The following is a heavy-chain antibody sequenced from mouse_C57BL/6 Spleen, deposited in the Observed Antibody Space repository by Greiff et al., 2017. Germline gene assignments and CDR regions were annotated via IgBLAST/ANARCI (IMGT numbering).Heavy chain of an antibody. D-gene: IGHD1-1*01. CDR1: GFTFSDYG. CDR2: ISSGSSTI. J-gene: IGHJ2*01. Sequence: DVMLVESGGGLVKPGGSLKLSCAASGFTFSDYGMHWVRQAPEKGLEWVAYISSGSSTIYYADTVKGRFTISRDNAKNTLFLQMTSLRSEDTAMYYCARSFITTVFDYWGQGTTRTVSS. V-gene: IGHV5-17*01. CDR3: ARSFITTVFDY.